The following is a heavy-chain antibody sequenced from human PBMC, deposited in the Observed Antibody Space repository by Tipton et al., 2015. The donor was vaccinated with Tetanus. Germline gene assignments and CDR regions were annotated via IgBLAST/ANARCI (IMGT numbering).Heavy chain of an antibody. Sequence: SLRLSCTASGFTFSSYGMHWVRQAPGKGLEWVAVISYDGSSEYYADSVKGRFTISRDNSRNTLYLQMNSLRAEDTALYHCAKDYYSSGTYFLSHDFWGQGTLVTVSS. CDR1: GFTFSSYG. V-gene: IGHV3-30*18. D-gene: IGHD3-10*01. CDR3: AKDYYSSGTYFLSHDF. CDR2: ISYDGSSE. J-gene: IGHJ4*02.